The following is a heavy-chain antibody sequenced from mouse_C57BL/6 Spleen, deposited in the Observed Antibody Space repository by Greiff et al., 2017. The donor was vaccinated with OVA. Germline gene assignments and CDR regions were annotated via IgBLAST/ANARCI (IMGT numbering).Heavy chain of an antibody. CDR1: GFTFSDYG. D-gene: IGHD2-4*01. CDR2: ISSGSSTI. V-gene: IGHV5-17*01. CDR3: ARDYDYDRNYFDY. Sequence: EVKLMESGGGLVKPGGSLKLSCAASGFTFSDYGMHWVRQAPEKGLEWVAYISSGSSTIYYADTVKGRFTISRDNAKNTLFLQMTSLRSEDTAMYYCARDYDYDRNYFDYWGQGTTLTVSS. J-gene: IGHJ2*01.